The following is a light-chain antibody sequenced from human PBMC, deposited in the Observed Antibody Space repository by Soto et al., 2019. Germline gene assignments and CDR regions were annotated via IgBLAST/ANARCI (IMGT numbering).Light chain of an antibody. Sequence: DIQMTQSPSTLSASVGDRVTITCRASQSISSWLAWYQQKPGKAPKLLIYDASSLESGVPSRFSGSGSGTEFTLTITSLQPDDFAVYYCQQRSNWPLLTFGGGTKV. CDR2: DAS. CDR3: QQRSNWPLLT. J-gene: IGKJ4*01. V-gene: IGKV1-5*01. CDR1: QSISSW.